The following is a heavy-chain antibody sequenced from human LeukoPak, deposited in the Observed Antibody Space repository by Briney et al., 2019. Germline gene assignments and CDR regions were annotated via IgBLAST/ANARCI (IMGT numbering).Heavy chain of an antibody. CDR1: GYTLTPPY. J-gene: IGHJ4*02. CDR3: ARDPYSASSYGGVDQ. D-gene: IGHD1-26*01. Sequence: ASVKVSCKGSGYTLTPPYMLRVRQAPGQEVEWMGLINPSGGSTGYAQQFQGRVPRTRDTSTGTVYMELSSLRSEDTAVYYCARDPYSASSYGGVDQWGQGTLVSVSS. CDR2: INPSGGST. V-gene: IGHV1-46*01.